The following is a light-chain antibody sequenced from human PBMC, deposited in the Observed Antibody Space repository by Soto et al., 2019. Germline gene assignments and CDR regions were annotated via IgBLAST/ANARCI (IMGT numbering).Light chain of an antibody. CDR2: DVT. CDR1: SSDVGTHGY. CDR3: MCYAGGNNWV. J-gene: IGLJ3*02. V-gene: IGLV2-8*01. Sequence: QSALTQPPSASGSPGQSVTISCTGTSSDVGTHGYVSWYQQHAGKAPKLMIYDVTKRPSGVPDRFSGSKSANTASLTVSGLQAEDEADYYCMCYAGGNNWVFGGVTKLTVL.